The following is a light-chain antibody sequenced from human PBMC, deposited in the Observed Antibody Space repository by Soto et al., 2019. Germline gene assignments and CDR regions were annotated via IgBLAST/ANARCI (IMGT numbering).Light chain of an antibody. CDR3: QSYDSSLSAL. CDR2: GNS. V-gene: IGLV1-40*01. CDR1: SSNIGAGYD. J-gene: IGLJ1*01. Sequence: VLTQPPSVSGAPGQRVTISCTGSSSNIGAGYDVHWYQQLPGTAPKLLIYGNSNRPSGVPDRFSGSKSGTSASLAITGLQAEDEADYYCQSYDSSLSALFGTGTKVTVL.